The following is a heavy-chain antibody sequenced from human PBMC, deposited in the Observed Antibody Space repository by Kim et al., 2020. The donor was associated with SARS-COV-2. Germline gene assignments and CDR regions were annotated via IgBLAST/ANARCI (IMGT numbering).Heavy chain of an antibody. Sequence: GGSLRLSCAASGFTFSTYSMNWVRQAPGKGLEWVSSISSTSVYIYYADSVKGRFTISRDNAKDSLYLQMNSLRAEDTAVYYCARNLVPTTKTYGMDVWGQGTTVTVSS. J-gene: IGHJ6*02. CDR1: GFTFSTYS. D-gene: IGHD2-2*01. V-gene: IGHV3-21*01. CDR2: ISSTSVYI. CDR3: ARNLVPTTKTYGMDV.